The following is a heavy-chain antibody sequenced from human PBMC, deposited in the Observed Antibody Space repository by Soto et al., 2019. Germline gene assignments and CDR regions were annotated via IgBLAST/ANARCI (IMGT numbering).Heavy chain of an antibody. J-gene: IGHJ4*02. D-gene: IGHD6-13*01. Sequence: GGSLRLSCAASGFTFSSYGMHWVRQAPGKGLEWVAVIWYDGSNKYYADSVKGRFTISRDNSKNTVYLQMNSLRVEDTAVYYCARVDGNSWYSYFDNWGQGTLVTVSS. CDR2: IWYDGSNK. V-gene: IGHV3-33*01. CDR3: ARVDGNSWYSYFDN. CDR1: GFTFSSYG.